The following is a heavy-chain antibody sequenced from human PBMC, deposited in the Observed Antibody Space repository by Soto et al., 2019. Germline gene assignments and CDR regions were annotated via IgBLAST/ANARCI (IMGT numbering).Heavy chain of an antibody. J-gene: IGHJ4*02. CDR3: ARARGSDSSSWYKQLDY. Sequence: SETLSLTCAVSGGSISSGGYSWTWIRQSPGMGLEWIGYISHRGSTSYNPSLKSRVTISVDMSKNQFSLKLTSVIAADTAVYYCARARGSDSSSWYKQLDYWGQGALVTVSS. V-gene: IGHV4-30-2*06. D-gene: IGHD6-13*01. CDR1: GGSISSGGYS. CDR2: ISHRGST.